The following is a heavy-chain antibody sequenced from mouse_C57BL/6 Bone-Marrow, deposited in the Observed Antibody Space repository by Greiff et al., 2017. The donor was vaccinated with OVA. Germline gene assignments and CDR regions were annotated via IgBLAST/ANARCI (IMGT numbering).Heavy chain of an antibody. CDR1: GFSLTSYG. Sequence: VMLVESGPGLVAPSQSLSITCTVSGFSLTSYGVDWVRQSPGKGLEWLGVIWGVGSTNYNSALKSRLSISKDNSKSQVFLKMNSLQTDDTAMYYCASSDYYGSSPFAYWGQGTLVTVSA. J-gene: IGHJ3*01. V-gene: IGHV2-6*01. D-gene: IGHD1-1*01. CDR3: ASSDYYGSSPFAY. CDR2: IWGVGST.